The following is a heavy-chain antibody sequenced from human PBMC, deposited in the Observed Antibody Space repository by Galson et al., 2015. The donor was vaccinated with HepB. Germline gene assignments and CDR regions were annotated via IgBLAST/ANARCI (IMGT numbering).Heavy chain of an antibody. V-gene: IGHV1-3*01. D-gene: IGHD3-3*01. CDR1: GYTFTSYA. CDR2: VDAGTGNT. CDR3: ARVPNGWSFDH. J-gene: IGHJ4*02. Sequence: SVKVSCKAYGYTFTSYALHWMRQAPGQRPEWMGWVDAGTGNTRYSQKFQGRVTITRDTPASTGYMDVSSLGPEDTAVYCCARVPNGWSFDHWVQGTLVIVSS.